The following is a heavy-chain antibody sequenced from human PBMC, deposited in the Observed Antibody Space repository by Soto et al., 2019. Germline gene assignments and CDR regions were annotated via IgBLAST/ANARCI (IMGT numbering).Heavy chain of an antibody. V-gene: IGHV3-30*18. D-gene: IGHD6-19*01. CDR2: ISYDGSNK. CDR3: AKVAGTAAPYYMDV. CDR1: GFTFRSYG. Sequence: GGSLRLSCAASGFTFRSYGMHWVRQAPGKGLEWVAVISYDGSNKYYADSVKGRFTISRDNSKNTLYLQMNSLRAEDTAVYYCAKVAGTAAPYYMDVWGKGTTVTVSS. J-gene: IGHJ6*03.